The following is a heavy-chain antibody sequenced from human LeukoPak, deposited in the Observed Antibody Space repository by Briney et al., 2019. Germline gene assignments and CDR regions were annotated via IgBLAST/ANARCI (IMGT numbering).Heavy chain of an antibody. Sequence: ASVKVSCKASGYTFTSYDINWVRQATGQGLEWMGWMNPNSGNTGYAQKFQGRVTMTRNTSISTAYMELSSLRSEDTAVYYCARSHFLHSSSSGSFGYWGQGTLVTVSS. CDR1: GYTFTSYD. CDR3: ARSHFLHSSSSGSFGY. D-gene: IGHD3-10*01. CDR2: MNPNSGNT. V-gene: IGHV1-8*01. J-gene: IGHJ4*02.